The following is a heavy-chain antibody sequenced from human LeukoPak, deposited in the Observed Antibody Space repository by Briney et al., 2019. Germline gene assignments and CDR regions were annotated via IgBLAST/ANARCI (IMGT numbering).Heavy chain of an antibody. CDR3: ARDRGLLWFGEYQTNDAFDI. V-gene: IGHV1-2*02. Sequence: ASVKVSCKASGYTFTGYYMHWVRQAPGQGLEWMGWINPNSGGTNYAQKFQGRVTMTTDTSTSTAYMELRSLRSDDTAVYYCARDRGLLWFGEYQTNDAFDIWGQGTMVTVSS. CDR1: GYTFTGYY. D-gene: IGHD3-10*01. J-gene: IGHJ3*02. CDR2: INPNSGGT.